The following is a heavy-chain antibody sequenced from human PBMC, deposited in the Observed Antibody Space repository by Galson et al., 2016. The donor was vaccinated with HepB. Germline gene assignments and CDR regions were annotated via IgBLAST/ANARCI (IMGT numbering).Heavy chain of an antibody. J-gene: IGHJ6*02. D-gene: IGHD2-2*01. CDR1: GYTFTNYG. Sequence: SVKVSCKASGYTFTNYGISWVRQAPGQGLEWMGWISADNGNTDHAQKFQGRVTMTTETSTTTVYMELMNLRSDDTAMYYCASATNCNMADCYADTFHVWGQGTTVTVSS. V-gene: IGHV1-18*01. CDR3: ASATNCNMADCYADTFHV. CDR2: ISADNGNT.